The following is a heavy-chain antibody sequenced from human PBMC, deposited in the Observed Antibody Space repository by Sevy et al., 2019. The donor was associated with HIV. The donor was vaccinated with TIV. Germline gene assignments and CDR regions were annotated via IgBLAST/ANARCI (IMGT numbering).Heavy chain of an antibody. CDR3: ARGYWSGCYLDY. CDR1: GGSFSGYY. Sequence: SETLSLTCAVYGGSFSGYYWSWIRQPPGKGLEWIGEINHSGSTNYNPSLKSRVTISVDTSKNQFSLKLSSVTAADTAVYYCARGYWSGCYLDYWGQGTLVTVSS. J-gene: IGHJ4*02. V-gene: IGHV4-34*01. D-gene: IGHD3-3*01. CDR2: INHSGST.